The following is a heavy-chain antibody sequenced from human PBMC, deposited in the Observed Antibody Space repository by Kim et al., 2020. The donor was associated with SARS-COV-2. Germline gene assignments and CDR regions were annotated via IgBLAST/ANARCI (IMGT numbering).Heavy chain of an antibody. CDR3: AKDMRYYYDSCDY. D-gene: IGHD3-22*01. J-gene: IGHJ4*02. CDR1: GFTFSSYA. CDR2: ISGSGGST. V-gene: IGHV3-23*01. Sequence: GGSLRLSCAASGFTFSSYAMSWVRQAPGKGLEWVSAISGSGGSTYYADSVKGRFTISRDNSKNTLYLQVNSLRAEDTAVYYCAKDMRYYYDSCDYWGQGTLVTVSS.